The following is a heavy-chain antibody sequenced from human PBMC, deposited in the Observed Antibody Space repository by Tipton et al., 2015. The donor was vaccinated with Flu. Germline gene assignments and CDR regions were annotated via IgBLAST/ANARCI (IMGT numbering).Heavy chain of an antibody. Sequence: TLSLTCTVSGGSISSYYWSWIRQPPGQGLEWIGYIYYSGSTNYNPSLKSRVTISVDTSKNQFSLKLSSVTAADTAVYHCARGDCSITSCLDYWGQGTLVTVSS. V-gene: IGHV4-59*01. CDR1: GGSISSYY. J-gene: IGHJ4*02. CDR2: IYYSGST. CDR3: ARGDCSITSCLDY. D-gene: IGHD2-2*01.